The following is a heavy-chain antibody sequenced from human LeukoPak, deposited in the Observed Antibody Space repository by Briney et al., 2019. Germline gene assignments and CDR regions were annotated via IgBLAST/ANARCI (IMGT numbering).Heavy chain of an antibody. CDR2: INPNSGGT. D-gene: IGHD3-9*01. V-gene: IGHV1-2*02. J-gene: IGHJ5*02. CDR1: GYTFTSYY. Sequence: ASVKVSCKASGYTFTSYYMHWVRQAPGQGLEWMGWINPNSGGTNYAQKFQGRVTMTRDTSISTAYMELSRLRSDDTAVYYCARDVFDWLPHPSSGWFDPWGQGTLVTVSS. CDR3: ARDVFDWLPHPSSGWFDP.